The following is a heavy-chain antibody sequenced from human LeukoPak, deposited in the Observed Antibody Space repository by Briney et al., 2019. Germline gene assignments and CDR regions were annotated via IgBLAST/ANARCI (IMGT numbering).Heavy chain of an antibody. CDR2: IIPILGIA. D-gene: IGHD3-10*01. Sequence: ASVKVSCKASGGTFSSYAISWVRQAPGQGLEWMGRIIPILGIANYAQKFQGRVTITADKSTSTAYMELSSLRSEDTAVYYCASYYGSGSYNWFDPWGQGTLVTVSS. CDR3: ASYYGSGSYNWFDP. J-gene: IGHJ5*02. V-gene: IGHV1-69*04. CDR1: GGTFSSYA.